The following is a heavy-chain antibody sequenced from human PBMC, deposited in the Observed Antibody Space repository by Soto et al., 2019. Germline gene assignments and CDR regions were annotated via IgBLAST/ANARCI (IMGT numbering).Heavy chain of an antibody. CDR3: AVMTTVTTDYGMDV. D-gene: IGHD4-4*01. Sequence: SETLSLTCPVSGCSISSYYWSWIRQPPGKGLEWIGYIYYSGSTNYNPSLKSRVTISVDTSKNQFSLKLSSVTAADTAVYYCAVMTTVTTDYGMDVWGQGTTVTVSS. J-gene: IGHJ6*02. CDR1: GCSISSYY. CDR2: IYYSGST. V-gene: IGHV4-59*01.